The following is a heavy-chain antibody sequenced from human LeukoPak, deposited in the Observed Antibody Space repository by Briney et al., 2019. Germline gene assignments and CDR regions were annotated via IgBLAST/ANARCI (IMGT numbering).Heavy chain of an antibody. CDR1: GYTFTSYG. Sequence: SVKVSCKASGYTFTSYGISWVRQAPGQGLEWMGWISAYNGNTNYAQKLQGRVTMTTDTSTSTAYMELRSLRSDDTAVYYCARDPQLLWFGELPNDAFDIWGQGTMVTVSS. J-gene: IGHJ3*02. D-gene: IGHD3-10*01. CDR2: ISAYNGNT. CDR3: ARDPQLLWFGELPNDAFDI. V-gene: IGHV1-18*01.